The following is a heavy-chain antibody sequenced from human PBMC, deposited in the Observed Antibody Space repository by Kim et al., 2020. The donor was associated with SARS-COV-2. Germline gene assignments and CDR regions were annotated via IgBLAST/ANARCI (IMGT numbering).Heavy chain of an antibody. D-gene: IGHD4-4*01. CDR3: TSGLQTTYGMDV. CDR2: VKTKANNYAT. Sequence: GGSLRLSCAASGFTFSGSVIHWVRQASGKGLECVGRVKTKANNYATVYGASVKGRFTISRDDSKSTAFLQMNSLKTEDTAVDYCTSGLQTTYGMDVWGQGNTVTVSS. V-gene: IGHV3-73*01. J-gene: IGHJ6*02. CDR1: GFTFSGSV.